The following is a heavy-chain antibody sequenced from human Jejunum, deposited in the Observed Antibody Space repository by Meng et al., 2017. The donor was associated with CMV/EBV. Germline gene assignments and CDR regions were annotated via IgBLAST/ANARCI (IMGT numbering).Heavy chain of an antibody. D-gene: IGHD3-16*01. CDR3: ARGVISYHDS. CDR2: IYTDSGDT. V-gene: IGHV1-3*04. J-gene: IGHJ5*02. CDR1: GYTFPIFA. Sequence: SCEASGYTFPIFAMHWVRQAPGQRLEWMGWIYTDSGDTKFSQKFQDRVSFTRDTSATTAYMELSSLRSEDTAVYYCARGVISYHDSWGQGTLVTVSS.